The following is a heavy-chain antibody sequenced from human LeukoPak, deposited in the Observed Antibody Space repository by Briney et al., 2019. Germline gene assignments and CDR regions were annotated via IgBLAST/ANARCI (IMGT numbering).Heavy chain of an antibody. D-gene: IGHD2-2*01. CDR1: GFTFSGYS. Sequence: GRSLRLSCAASGFTFSGYSMNWVRQAPGKGLEWVSSISFSSSYIYYADSVKGRFSISRDNAKNSLYLQMNSLRAEDTAVYYCARYCSSTSCSEDFYYMDVWGKGTTVTVSS. CDR3: ARYCSSTSCSEDFYYMDV. V-gene: IGHV3-21*01. J-gene: IGHJ6*03. CDR2: ISFSSSYI.